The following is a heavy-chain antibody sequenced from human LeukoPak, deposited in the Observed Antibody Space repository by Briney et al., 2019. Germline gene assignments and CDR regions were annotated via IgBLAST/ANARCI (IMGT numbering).Heavy chain of an antibody. V-gene: IGHV1-2*02. D-gene: IGHD1-26*01. CDR3: ARANLRRYSQGVRYFDY. J-gene: IGHJ4*02. CDR1: GYTFTGYY. Sequence: ASVKVSCKASGYTFTGYYMHWGRQAPGPGLEWMGWINPNSGCTNYEQQFQGRLTITRDKTISTAYMELSRLISDDTAVYYFARANLRRYSQGVRYFDYWGQGTLVTVSS. CDR2: INPNSGCT.